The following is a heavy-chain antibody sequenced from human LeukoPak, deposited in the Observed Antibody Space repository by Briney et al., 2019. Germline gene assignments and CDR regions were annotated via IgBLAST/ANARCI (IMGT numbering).Heavy chain of an antibody. CDR1: GFTFTSYG. CDR3: ARDLARAAAGTLDY. Sequence: PGRSLRLSWAVSGFTFTSYGLHWVRQAPGKGMEWVAVIWYDGGNKYYADFVKGRFTISRDNSKNTLYLKMNSLRAEDTAVYYCARDLARAAAGTLDYWGQGTLVTVSS. J-gene: IGHJ4*02. D-gene: IGHD6-13*01. CDR2: IWYDGGNK. V-gene: IGHV3-33*01.